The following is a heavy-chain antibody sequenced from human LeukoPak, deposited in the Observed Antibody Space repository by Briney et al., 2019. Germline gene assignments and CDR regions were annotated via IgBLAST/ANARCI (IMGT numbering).Heavy chain of an antibody. J-gene: IGHJ6*03. CDR3: ARGAVAGRFSLRPTGAYYMDV. V-gene: IGHV1-69*06. CDR2: IIPIFGTA. D-gene: IGHD6-13*01. Sequence: SVKVSCKASGDTFSSYSISWVRQAPGQGLEWMGGIIPIFGTANYAQTFQGRVTITADKSTSTAYMELSRLRSDDTAVYYCARGAVAGRFSLRPTGAYYMDVWGKGTTVTVSS. CDR1: GDTFSSYS.